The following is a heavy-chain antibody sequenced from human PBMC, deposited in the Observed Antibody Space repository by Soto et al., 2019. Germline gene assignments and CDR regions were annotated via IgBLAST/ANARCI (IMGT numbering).Heavy chain of an antibody. Sequence: ASVKVSCKASGYTFISYAMHWVRQAPGQRLEWMGWINAGNGNTKYSQKFQGRVTITRDTSASTAYMELSSLRSEDTAVYYCAIAPLSSPVWFDPWGQGTPVTVSS. CDR2: INAGNGNT. D-gene: IGHD6-6*01. J-gene: IGHJ5*02. CDR1: GYTFISYA. CDR3: AIAPLSSPVWFDP. V-gene: IGHV1-3*01.